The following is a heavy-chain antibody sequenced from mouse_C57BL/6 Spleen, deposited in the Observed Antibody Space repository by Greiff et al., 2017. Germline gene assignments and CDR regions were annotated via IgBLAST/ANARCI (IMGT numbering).Heavy chain of an antibody. J-gene: IGHJ4*01. CDR1: GFTFSDYG. D-gene: IGHD2-12*01. CDR3: ARAGDDDGYYAMDD. CDR2: ISSGSSSI. V-gene: IGHV5-17*01. Sequence: EVKLVESGGGLVKPGGSLKLSCAASGFTFSDYGMHWVRQAPEKGLEWVAYISSGSSSIYYADTVKGRFTISRDNAKNTLFLQMTSLRSEDTAMYYCARAGDDDGYYAMDDWGQGTSVTVSS.